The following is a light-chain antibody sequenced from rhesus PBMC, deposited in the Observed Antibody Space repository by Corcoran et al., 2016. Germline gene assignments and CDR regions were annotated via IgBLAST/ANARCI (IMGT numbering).Light chain of an antibody. CDR1: QSLLDSEDGNTY. Sequence: DIVMTQTPLSLPVTPGEPASISCRSSQSLLDSEDGNTYLEWYLQKPGQSPPPLIYEVSNRASGDPDRVSGSGSDTDFTLKISRVEAEDVGVYYCMQGIEYPYSFGQGTKVEIK. J-gene: IGKJ2*01. CDR3: MQGIEYPYS. CDR2: EVS. V-gene: IGKV2S20*01.